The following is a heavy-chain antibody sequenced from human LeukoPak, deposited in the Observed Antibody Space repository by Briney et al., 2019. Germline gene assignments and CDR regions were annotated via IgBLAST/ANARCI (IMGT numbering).Heavy chain of an antibody. CDR2: IYYSGST. Sequence: SETLSLTCTVSGGSISRSSYYWGWIRQPPGKGLEWIGSIYYSGSTYYNPSLKSRVTISVDTSKNQFSLKLSSVTAADTAVYYCARILFSSIATSYYMDVWGKGTTVTVSS. CDR1: GGSISRSSYY. D-gene: IGHD6-6*01. CDR3: ARILFSSIATSYYMDV. J-gene: IGHJ6*03. V-gene: IGHV4-39*07.